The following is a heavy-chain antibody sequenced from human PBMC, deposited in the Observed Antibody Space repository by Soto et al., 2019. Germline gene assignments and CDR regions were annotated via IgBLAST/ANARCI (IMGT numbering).Heavy chain of an antibody. Sequence: VQLVESGGGLVQPGGSLGLSCAASGFTFTNYGMMWVRQASGKGLEWVASIKQDGSEKFYVDSVKGRFTISRDDPKRSLYLQMKILRAEDSALYYCATASGDFWGQGTLVSVSS. J-gene: IGHJ4*02. CDR3: ATASGDF. CDR1: GFTFTNYG. CDR2: IKQDGSEK. D-gene: IGHD1-26*01. V-gene: IGHV3-7*01.